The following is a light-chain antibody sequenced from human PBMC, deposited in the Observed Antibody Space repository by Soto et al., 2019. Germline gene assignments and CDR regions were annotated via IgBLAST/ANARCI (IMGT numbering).Light chain of an antibody. CDR2: GAS. Sequence: EIVLTQSPGTLSLSPGERATLSCTASQSVSSSYLAWYQQKPGQAPRLLIYGASSRATGIPDRFSGSGSGTDFTLTINRLEPEDFAVYYCPQYGSSPPPVYTFGQGTKLEIK. V-gene: IGKV3-20*01. J-gene: IGKJ2*01. CDR3: PQYGSSPPPVYT. CDR1: QSVSSSY.